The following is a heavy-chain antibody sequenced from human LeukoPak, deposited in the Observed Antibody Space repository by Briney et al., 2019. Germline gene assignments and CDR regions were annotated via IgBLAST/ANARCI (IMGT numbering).Heavy chain of an antibody. Sequence: ASVKLSCKASGGTFSSYAISWVRQAPGQGHEWMGRIIPIFGTANYAQNFQGRLTMTRNTSISNAYMELSSLRSDATAAEYYSRGIGSTTVTTLEYYLDYWGQGTMVSVSS. D-gene: IGHD4-17*01. J-gene: IGHJ4*02. CDR3: SRGIGSTTVTTLEYYLDY. CDR2: IIPIFGTA. CDR1: GGTFSSYA. V-gene: IGHV1-69*05.